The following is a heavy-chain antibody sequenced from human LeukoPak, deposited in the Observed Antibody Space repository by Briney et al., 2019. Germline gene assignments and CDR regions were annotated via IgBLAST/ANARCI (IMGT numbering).Heavy chain of an antibody. Sequence: SETLSLTCAVSGASISGSGYYWGWIRQPPGKGLEWIGSIYYSGSTYYNPSLKSRVTISVETSKNQFSLKLRSVTAADTAVYYCARVTGYMIEDYFDYWGQGTLVTVSS. CDR1: GASISGSGYY. J-gene: IGHJ4*02. D-gene: IGHD3-22*01. V-gene: IGHV4-39*07. CDR2: IYYSGST. CDR3: ARVTGYMIEDYFDY.